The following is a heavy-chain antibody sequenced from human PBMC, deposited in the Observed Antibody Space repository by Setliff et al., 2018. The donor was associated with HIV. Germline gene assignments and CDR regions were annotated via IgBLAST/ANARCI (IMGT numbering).Heavy chain of an antibody. CDR3: ARGWSSSSGDYYYYGMDV. CDR2: IYHSGRT. CDR1: GSFISSGYF. D-gene: IGHD6-6*01. J-gene: IGHJ6*02. V-gene: IGHV4-38-2*02. Sequence: PSETLSLTCTVSGSFISSGYFWGWIRQSPGKGLEWIGSIYHSGRTYYNPSLKSRVTISVDTSKSQFSLKLSSVTAADTAVYYCARGWSSSSGDYYYYGMDVRGQGTLVTVSS.